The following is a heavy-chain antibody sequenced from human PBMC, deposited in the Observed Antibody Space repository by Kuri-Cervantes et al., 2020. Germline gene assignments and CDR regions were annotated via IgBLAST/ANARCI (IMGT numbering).Heavy chain of an antibody. V-gene: IGHV3-21*04. CDR1: GFTFSSYG. CDR3: AKAWAPMMGSWYFDL. Sequence: GESLKISFAASGFTFSSYGMNWVRQAPGKGLEWVSSISSSSSYIYYADSVKGRFTISRDNSKNTLYLQMNSLRAEDTAVYYCAKAWAPMMGSWYFDLWGRGTLVTVSS. CDR2: ISSSSSYI. J-gene: IGHJ2*01. D-gene: IGHD3-10*01.